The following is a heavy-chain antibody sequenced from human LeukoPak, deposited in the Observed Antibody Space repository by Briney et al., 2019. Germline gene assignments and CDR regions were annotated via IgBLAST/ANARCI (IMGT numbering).Heavy chain of an antibody. CDR1: GFTFSSYG. Sequence: GGSLRLSCAASGFTFSSYGMHWVRRAPGKGLEWVAFIQYDGSNKYYADSVKGRFTISRDNSKNTLFLQMNSLRPEDAAVFYCAKDPLGYCSRASCRYLDYWGQGTLVTVSS. D-gene: IGHD2-2*01. CDR2: IQYDGSNK. J-gene: IGHJ4*02. V-gene: IGHV3-30*02. CDR3: AKDPLGYCSRASCRYLDY.